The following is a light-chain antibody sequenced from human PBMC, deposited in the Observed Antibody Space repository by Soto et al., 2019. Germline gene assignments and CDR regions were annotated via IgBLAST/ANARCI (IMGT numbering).Light chain of an antibody. CDR3: QQYNNWPHT. CDR2: GAS. CDR1: QSVSSN. J-gene: IGKJ2*01. Sequence: EIVMTQSSATLSVSPGERATLSCRAGQSVSSNLAWYQQKPGQAPRLLIYGASTRATGIPARFSGSGSGTEFTLTISSLQSEDFAVYYCQQYNNWPHTFGQGTKLEIK. V-gene: IGKV3-15*01.